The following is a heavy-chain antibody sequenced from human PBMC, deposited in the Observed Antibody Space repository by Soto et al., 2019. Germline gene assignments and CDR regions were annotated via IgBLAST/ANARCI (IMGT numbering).Heavy chain of an antibody. CDR2: IYYTGST. CDR3: ASYTVNNSGYYDY. D-gene: IGHD6-19*01. J-gene: IGHJ4*02. CDR1: GTSISSGDRY. V-gene: IGHV4-30-4*01. Sequence: KPSETLSLTCSVSGTSISSGDRYWSWIRQPPGRGLEWIGYIYYTGSTYPSPPLKSRLTISVDTSTNQFSLKLTSAAAADTAVYYCASYTVNNSGYYDYWGQGTLVTVSS.